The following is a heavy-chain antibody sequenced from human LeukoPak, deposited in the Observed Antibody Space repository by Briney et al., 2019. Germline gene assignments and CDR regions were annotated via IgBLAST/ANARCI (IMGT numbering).Heavy chain of an antibody. CDR3: ARAAYYYGSGSYYNPTWYFDL. CDR2: IYYSGST. V-gene: IGHV4-59*01. CDR1: GGSISSYY. J-gene: IGHJ2*01. Sequence: SETLSLTCTVSGGSISSYYWSWIRQPPGKGLEWIGYIYYSGSTNYNPSLQSRVTISVDTSKNQFSLKLSSVTAADTAVYYCARAAYYYGSGSYYNPTWYFDLWGRGTLVTVSS. D-gene: IGHD3-10*01.